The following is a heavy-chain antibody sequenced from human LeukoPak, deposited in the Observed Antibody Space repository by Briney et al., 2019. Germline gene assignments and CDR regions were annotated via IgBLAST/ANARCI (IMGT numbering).Heavy chain of an antibody. CDR1: AYTFTGYY. J-gene: IGHJ4*02. CDR3: ARYYNNNPFDY. CDR2: INPNSGGT. D-gene: IGHD4-11*01. V-gene: IGHV1-2*02. Sequence: ASVKVSCKASAYTFTGYYMHWVRQAPGQGLEWMGWINPNSGGTNYAQKFQGRVTMTRDTSISTAYMELSRLRSDETAVYYCARYYNNNPFDYWGQGTLVTVSS.